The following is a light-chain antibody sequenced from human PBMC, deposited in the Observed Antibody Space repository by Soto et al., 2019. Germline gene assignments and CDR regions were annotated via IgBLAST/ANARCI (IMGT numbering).Light chain of an antibody. Sequence: SYVLTQAPSVSVAPGKTATITCGGNNIGSKSVHWYQQKPAQAPVLVIYYDSDRPSGIPERFSGSNSGSTATLTISRVEAGDEADYYCQVWDIGSGVAFGGGTKLTVL. CDR1: NIGSKS. CDR3: QVWDIGSGVA. V-gene: IGLV3-21*04. CDR2: YDS. J-gene: IGLJ2*01.